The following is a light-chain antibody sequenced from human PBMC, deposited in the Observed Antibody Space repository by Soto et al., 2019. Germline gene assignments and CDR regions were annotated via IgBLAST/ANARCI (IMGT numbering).Light chain of an antibody. J-gene: IGKJ5*01. Sequence: DIQMTQSPSSLSASVEDRVIITCRASQSISNHLNGYQQKPGKAPKLLIYKASSLESGGPSRFSGSGSGTEFTLTISSLQPDDFATYYCQQYNTYSYTFGQGTRLEIK. CDR2: KAS. V-gene: IGKV1-5*03. CDR1: QSISNH. CDR3: QQYNTYSYT.